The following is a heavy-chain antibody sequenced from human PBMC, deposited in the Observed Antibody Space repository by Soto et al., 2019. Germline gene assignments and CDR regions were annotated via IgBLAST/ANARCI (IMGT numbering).Heavy chain of an antibody. CDR1: GFTFSIYS. CDR2: ISSDSSTV. V-gene: IGHV3-48*01. Sequence: GGSLRLSCAASGFTFSIYSMNWVRQAPGKGLEWVSYISSDSSTVYYADYVKDRFTISRDNAKNSLYLQINSLRAEDTALYYCARSIASRSTHPEKDYWGQGTLVTVSS. CDR3: ARSIASRSTHPEKDY. J-gene: IGHJ4*02. D-gene: IGHD6-6*01.